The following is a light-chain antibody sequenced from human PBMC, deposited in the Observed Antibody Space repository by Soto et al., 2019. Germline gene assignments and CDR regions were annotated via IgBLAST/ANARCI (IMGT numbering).Light chain of an antibody. CDR3: QQAFSFPFT. V-gene: IGKV1-12*01. Sequence: DIQMTQSPSSVSAYVGDRVTITCRASQDIRDWIAWYQQKPGKAPRLLISAAASLETGVPSRFSGSGSGTDFSLPISSLQSEDFATYYCQQAFSFPFTFGPGTKVDIK. CDR2: AAA. J-gene: IGKJ3*01. CDR1: QDIRDW.